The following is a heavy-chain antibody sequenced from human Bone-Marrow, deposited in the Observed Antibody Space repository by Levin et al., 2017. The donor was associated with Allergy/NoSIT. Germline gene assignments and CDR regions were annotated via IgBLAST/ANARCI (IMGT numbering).Heavy chain of an antibody. CDR2: ISFDGSKK. CDR1: GFIFDSEG. D-gene: IGHD3-10*01. V-gene: IGHV3-30*02. CDR3: AKESFLWDS. Sequence: PGGSLRLSCITSGFIFDSEGMHWVRQAPGKGLEWVALISFDGSKKYYGDTVKGRFIFSRDNSKNTLFLQMDNLRPEDTALYYCAKESFLWDSWGQGTLVTVSS. J-gene: IGHJ4*02.